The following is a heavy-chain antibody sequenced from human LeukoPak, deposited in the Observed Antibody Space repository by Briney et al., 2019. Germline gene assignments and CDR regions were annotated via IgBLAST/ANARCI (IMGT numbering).Heavy chain of an antibody. D-gene: IGHD6-19*01. CDR3: ARAVVEQWLGHFDY. Sequence: SETLSLTCGVYGGSFSGDYWSWVRQPPGKGLEWIGEINHSGSASYNPSLKSRVTISVDTSKIQSSLKLSSVTATDTAVYYCARAVVEQWLGHFDYWGQGTLVTVSS. CDR2: INHSGSA. V-gene: IGHV4-34*01. J-gene: IGHJ4*02. CDR1: GGSFSGDY.